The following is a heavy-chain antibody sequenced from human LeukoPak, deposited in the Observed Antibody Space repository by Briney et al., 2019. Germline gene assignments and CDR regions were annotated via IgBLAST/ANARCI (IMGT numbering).Heavy chain of an antibody. J-gene: IGHJ2*01. V-gene: IGHV1-18*01. Sequence: ASVTVSCKASEYSLRNHGISWVRQAPGQVLEWMRWIGADSGYTHYSQKLQGRVTSTTDTSTNTAYMDLRSLSSDDTAVYYCARASSAYHWYFDLWGRGTLVTVSS. CDR1: EYSLRNHG. CDR2: IGADSGYT. CDR3: ARASSAYHWYFDL.